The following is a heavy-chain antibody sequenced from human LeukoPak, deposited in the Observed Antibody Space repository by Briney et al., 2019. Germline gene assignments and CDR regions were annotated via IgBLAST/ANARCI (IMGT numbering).Heavy chain of an antibody. CDR2: INPNSGGT. J-gene: IGHJ1*01. Sequence: ASVKVSCKASGYTFTGYYMHWVRQAPGQGLEWMGRINPNSGGTNYAQKFQGRVTMTRDTSISTAYMELSRLRSDDTAVSYCARVYYYGSGSYSAGAEYFQHWGQGTLVTVSS. D-gene: IGHD3-10*01. V-gene: IGHV1-2*06. CDR3: ARVYYYGSGSYSAGAEYFQH. CDR1: GYTFTGYY.